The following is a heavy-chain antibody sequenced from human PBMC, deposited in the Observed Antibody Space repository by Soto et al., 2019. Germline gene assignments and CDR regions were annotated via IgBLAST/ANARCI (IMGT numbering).Heavy chain of an antibody. CDR1: GFTLSTHR. CDR2: IDTDGGGT. J-gene: IGHJ5*02. Sequence: GSLRLSCAASGFTLSTHRRHWVRRAPGKGREWVSRIDTDGGGTSYADSVKGRFTISTDNAKNTEYLQMNGLRAEDTAVYYCATVFDLWGQGTLVTVSP. CDR3: ATVFDL. V-gene: IGHV3-74*01.